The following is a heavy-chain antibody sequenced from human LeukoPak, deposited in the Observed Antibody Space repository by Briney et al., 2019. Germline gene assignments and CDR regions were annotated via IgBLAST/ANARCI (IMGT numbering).Heavy chain of an antibody. J-gene: IGHJ3*02. CDR1: GYTFTSYD. D-gene: IGHD1-26*01. Sequence: ASVEVSCKASGYTFTSYDINWVRQATGQGLEWMGWMNPNSGNTGYAQKFQGRVTITRNTSISTAYMELSSLRSEDTAVYYCAYSGSYSDAFDIWGQGTMVTVSS. CDR2: MNPNSGNT. V-gene: IGHV1-8*03. CDR3: AYSGSYSDAFDI.